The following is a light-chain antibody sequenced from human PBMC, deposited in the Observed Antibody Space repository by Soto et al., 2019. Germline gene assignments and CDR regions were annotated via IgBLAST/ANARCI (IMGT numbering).Light chain of an antibody. J-gene: IGLJ1*01. CDR2: GNT. V-gene: IGLV1-40*01. Sequence: QSVLTQPPSLSGAPGQRVTISCTGSSSNIGACFDVHWYQQLPGTAPKLLIYGNTNRPSGVPDRFSGSKSGTSASLAITRLQAGDEAYYYCQSYDSSLSGSRVFGTGTKLTVL. CDR3: QSYDSSLSGSRV. CDR1: SSNIGACFD.